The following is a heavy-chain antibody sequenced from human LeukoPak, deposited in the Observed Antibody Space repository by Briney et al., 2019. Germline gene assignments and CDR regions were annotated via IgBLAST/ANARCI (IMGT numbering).Heavy chain of an antibody. CDR2: ISGSGGST. D-gene: IGHD3-16*02. V-gene: IGHV3-23*01. Sequence: GGSLRLSCAASGFTFSSYAMSWVRQAPGKGLEWVSAISGSGGSTYYADSVKGRFTISRDNSKNTLYLQMNSLRAEDTAVYYCAKAPVMITFGGVIVKSYYMDVRGKGTTVTVSS. J-gene: IGHJ6*03. CDR3: AKAPVMITFGGVIVKSYYMDV. CDR1: GFTFSSYA.